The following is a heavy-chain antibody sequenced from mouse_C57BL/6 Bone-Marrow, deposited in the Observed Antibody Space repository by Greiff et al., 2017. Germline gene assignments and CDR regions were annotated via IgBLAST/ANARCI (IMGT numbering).Heavy chain of an antibody. D-gene: IGHD3-1*01. CDR3: AREARGFDY. J-gene: IGHJ2*01. V-gene: IGHV5-16*01. CDR2: INYDGSST. CDR1: GFTFSDSY. Sequence: DVQLVESEGGLVQPGSSMKLSCTASGFTFSDSYMAWVRQVPEKGLEWVANINYDGSSTYYLDSLKSRFIISRDNAKNILYLQMSSLKSEDTATYYCAREARGFDYWGRGTTLTVSA.